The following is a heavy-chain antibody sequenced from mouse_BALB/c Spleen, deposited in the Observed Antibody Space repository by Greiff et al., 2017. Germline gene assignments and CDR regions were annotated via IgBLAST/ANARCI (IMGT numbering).Heavy chain of an antibody. D-gene: IGHD2-2*01. CDR1: GFAFSSYD. CDR2: ISSGGGST. CDR3: ARHRFSSIYYGYAWFAY. Sequence: EVMLVESGGGLVKPGGSLKLSCAASGFAFSSYDMSWVRQTPEKRLEWVAYISSGGGSTYYPDTVKGRFTISRDNAKNTLYLQMSSLKSEDTAMYYCARHRFSSIYYGYAWFAYWGQGTLVTVSA. V-gene: IGHV5-12-1*01. J-gene: IGHJ3*01.